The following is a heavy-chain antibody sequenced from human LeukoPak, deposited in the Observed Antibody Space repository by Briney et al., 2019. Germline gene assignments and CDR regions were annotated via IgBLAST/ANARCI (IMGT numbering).Heavy chain of an antibody. D-gene: IGHD3-3*01. CDR3: AGTYDFGRGPPGDAFDN. CDR1: GYTFTDYY. V-gene: IGHV1-2*02. Sequence: ASVKVSCKASGYTFTDYYMHWVRQAPGQGLEWMGWINPNSGGSNYAQKFQDRVTMTRDTSINTVYMELRSLRSDDTAVYYCAGTYDFGRGPPGDAFDNWGPGTLVTVSS. CDR2: INPNSGGS. J-gene: IGHJ3*02.